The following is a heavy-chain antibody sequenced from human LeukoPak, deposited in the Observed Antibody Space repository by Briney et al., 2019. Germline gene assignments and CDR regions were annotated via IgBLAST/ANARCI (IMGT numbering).Heavy chain of an antibody. J-gene: IGHJ4*02. V-gene: IGHV4-39*07. CDR2: IYYSGST. CDR1: GGSISSSSYY. Sequence: SETLSLTCTVSGGSISSSSYYWGWIRQPPGKGLEWIGSIYYSGSTYYNPSLKSRVTISVDTSKNQFSLKLSSVTAADTAVYYCARELRFLEWLSNISFYYFDYWGQGTLVTVSS. D-gene: IGHD3-3*01. CDR3: ARELRFLEWLSNISFYYFDY.